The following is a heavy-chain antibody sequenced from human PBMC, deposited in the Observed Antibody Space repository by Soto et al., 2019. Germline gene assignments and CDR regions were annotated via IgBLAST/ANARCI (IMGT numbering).Heavy chain of an antibody. V-gene: IGHV5-51*01. J-gene: IGHJ6*01. CDR3: ARRSCSGDSCLQYYYYGMDV. CDR1: VYNFPRHW. CDR2: IYAGDSDS. Sequence: GESRKISCKGSVYNFPRHWVAWLRQMPGKGLEWMGLIYAGDSDSRYSPSFQCQVTISADKSISTAYLQWSSLTASDTAMYYCARRSCSGDSCLQYYYYGMDVWGQGTMVNVSS. D-gene: IGHD2-15*01.